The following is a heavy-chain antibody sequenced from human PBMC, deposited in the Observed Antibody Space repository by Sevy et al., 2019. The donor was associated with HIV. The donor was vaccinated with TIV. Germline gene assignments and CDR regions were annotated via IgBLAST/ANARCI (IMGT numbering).Heavy chain of an antibody. D-gene: IGHD2-2*01. Sequence: GGSLRLSCGASGFTLSSYWMHWVRRAPGKGLVWVSRINSDGSSTSYADFDKGRFTISRDNAKNTLYLQMNSLRAEDTAVYYCVRQRGDIAVLPDVLPDYGMDVWGQGTTVTVSS. V-gene: IGHV3-74*01. CDR3: VRQRGDIAVLPDVLPDYGMDV. J-gene: IGHJ6*02. CDR2: INSDGSST. CDR1: GFTLSSYW.